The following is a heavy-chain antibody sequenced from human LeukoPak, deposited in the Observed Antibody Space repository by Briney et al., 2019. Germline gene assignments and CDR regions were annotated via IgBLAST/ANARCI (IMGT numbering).Heavy chain of an antibody. CDR1: GYTFTGYY. CDR3: ARHGGVPDNWFDP. V-gene: IGHV1-2*02. Sequence: ASVKVSCKASGYTFTGYYMHWVRPAPGQGLEWMGWINPNSGGTNYAQKFQGRVTMTRDTSISTAYMELSRLRSDDTAVYYCARHGGVPDNWFDPWGQGTLVTVSS. CDR2: INPNSGGT. J-gene: IGHJ5*02. D-gene: IGHD3-16*01.